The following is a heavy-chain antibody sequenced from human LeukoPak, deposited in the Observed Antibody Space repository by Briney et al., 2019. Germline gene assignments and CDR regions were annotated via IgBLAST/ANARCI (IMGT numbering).Heavy chain of an antibody. J-gene: IGHJ5*02. Sequence: SETLSLTCTVSCGSISTYYWSWIRQPAGKGLEWIGRIYTSGSTNYNPSLKSRVTISVDTSKNQFSLKLSSVTAADTAVYYCARADRVMVRRVIWFDPWGQGTLVTVSS. V-gene: IGHV4-4*07. CDR2: IYTSGST. CDR1: CGSISTYY. D-gene: IGHD3-10*01. CDR3: ARADRVMVRRVIWFDP.